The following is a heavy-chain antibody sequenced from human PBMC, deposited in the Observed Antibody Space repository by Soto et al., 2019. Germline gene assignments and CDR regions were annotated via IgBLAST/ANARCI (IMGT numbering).Heavy chain of an antibody. CDR3: ARHPERIAEIGWFDP. J-gene: IGHJ5*02. Sequence: EVQLVESGGGLVQPGGSLRLSCAASGFTFSSYSMNWVRQAPGKGLEWVSYISSSSSTIYYAAPVKGRFTISRDNAKNSLYLQMNSLRAEDTAVYYCARHPERIAEIGWFDPWGKGTLVTVSS. V-gene: IGHV3-48*01. CDR2: ISSSSSTI. D-gene: IGHD6-13*01. CDR1: GFTFSSYS.